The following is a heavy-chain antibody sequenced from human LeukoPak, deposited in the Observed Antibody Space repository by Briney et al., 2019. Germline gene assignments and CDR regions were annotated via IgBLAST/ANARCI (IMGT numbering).Heavy chain of an antibody. D-gene: IGHD5-24*01. CDR1: GFTFSSFA. CDR3: ARDTPDGYNSYYFDY. J-gene: IGHJ4*02. CDR2: ISYDGSNK. V-gene: IGHV3-30-3*01. Sequence: PGTSLRLSCAASGFTFSSFAMHWVRQAPGKGLEWVAAISYDGSNKYYADSVKGRFTISRDNSKNTLYLQMNSLRAEDTAVYYCARDTPDGYNSYYFDYWGQGTLVTVSS.